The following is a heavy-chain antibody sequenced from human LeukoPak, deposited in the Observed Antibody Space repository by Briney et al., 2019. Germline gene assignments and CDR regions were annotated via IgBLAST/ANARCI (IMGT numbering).Heavy chain of an antibody. CDR3: ARGHDYFDY. CDR1: GDSISSGDYY. CDR2: IYYSGNT. V-gene: IGHV4-30-4*08. J-gene: IGHJ4*02. Sequence: PSETLSLTCTVAGDSISSGDYYWSWIRQPPGKGLEWIGYIYYSGNTYYNPSLQSRVTISVDTSKNQFSLNLSSVTAAGTAVFYCARGHDYFDYWGQGTLVTVSS.